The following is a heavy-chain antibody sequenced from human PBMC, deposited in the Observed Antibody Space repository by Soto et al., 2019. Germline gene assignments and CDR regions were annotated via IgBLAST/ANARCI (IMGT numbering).Heavy chain of an antibody. CDR2: TYYRSKWYN. CDR1: GDSVSSNSAA. J-gene: IGHJ3*02. V-gene: IGHV6-1*01. CDR3: AREDRRALDAFAI. Sequence: PSQTLSLTCAISGDSVSSNSAAWNGIRRSPSRGLEWLGRTYYRSKWYNDYAVSVKSRITINPDTSKNQFSLQLSSVTPEDTAVYYCAREDRRALDAFAIWGQGTMVTVSS.